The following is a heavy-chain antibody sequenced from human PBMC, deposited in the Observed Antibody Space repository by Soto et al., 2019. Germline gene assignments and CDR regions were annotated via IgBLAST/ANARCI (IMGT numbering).Heavy chain of an antibody. CDR2: ISAYNGNT. Sequence: QVQLVQSGAEVKKPGASVKVSCKASGYTFTSYGISWVRQAPGQGLEWMGWISAYNGNTNNAQKLQGRVTMTTDTSTSTAYMELRNLRSDDTAVYYCARAYYYGLGSYQPHNWFDPWGQGTLVTVSS. V-gene: IGHV1-18*01. J-gene: IGHJ5*02. CDR1: GYTFTSYG. CDR3: ARAYYYGLGSYQPHNWFDP. D-gene: IGHD3-10*01.